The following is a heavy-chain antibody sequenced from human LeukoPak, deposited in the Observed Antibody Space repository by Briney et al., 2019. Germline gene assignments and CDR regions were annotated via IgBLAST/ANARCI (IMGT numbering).Heavy chain of an antibody. D-gene: IGHD3-22*01. CDR3: ARRNYYDRSGYFDY. CDR1: GYGFTSYW. Sequence: GESLKISCQATGYGFTSYWIGWVRQMPGKGLEWMGIIHPGDSDTRYSPSFQGQVTISADKSISTAYLQWSSLKASDTAKYYCARRNYYDRSGYFDYWGQGTLVTVSS. J-gene: IGHJ4*02. V-gene: IGHV5-51*01. CDR2: IHPGDSDT.